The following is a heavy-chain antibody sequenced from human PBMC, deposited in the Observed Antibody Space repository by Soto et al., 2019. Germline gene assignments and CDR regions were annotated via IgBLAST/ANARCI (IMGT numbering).Heavy chain of an antibody. Sequence: PGGSLRLSCAASGFTFSSYGMHWVRQVPGKGLDWVAMIWYDGSSVYYADSVKGRFTISRDNSKNRLYLQMNTLRAEDTAVYYCARDIAVRRIDWWGQGTLVTVSS. CDR1: GFTFSSYG. CDR3: ARDIAVRRIDW. V-gene: IGHV3-33*01. D-gene: IGHD6-6*01. CDR2: IWYDGSSV. J-gene: IGHJ4*02.